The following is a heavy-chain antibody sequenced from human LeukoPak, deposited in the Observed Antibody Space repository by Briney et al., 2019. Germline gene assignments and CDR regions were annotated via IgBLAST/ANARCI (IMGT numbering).Heavy chain of an antibody. CDR3: ARGPTYQPIDF. V-gene: IGHV4-39*02. Sequence: SETLSLTCTVSGGSISSSNYYWGWIRQPPGKGLEWIASIHYSETTYYNPSLKSRVTVSVDTSKNHFSLKLSSVTAADTAVYYCARGPTYQPIDFWGQGTLVTVSS. D-gene: IGHD2-2*01. CDR2: IHYSETT. J-gene: IGHJ4*02. CDR1: GGSISSSNYY.